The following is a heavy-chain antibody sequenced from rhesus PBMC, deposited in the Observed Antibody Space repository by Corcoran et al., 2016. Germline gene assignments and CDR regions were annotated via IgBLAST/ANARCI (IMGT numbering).Heavy chain of an antibody. CDR3: AKGDSSFFDY. J-gene: IGHJ4*01. CDR1: GFTFSSYE. D-gene: IGHD6-13*01. V-gene: IGHV3S25*01. CDR2: ISNGGGST. Sequence: DVQLVESGGGLVKPGGSLRLSCVASGFTFSSYEMHWVRQAPGKGLEWVSYISNGGGSTYYADSVKGRFTISRDNSKNTLSLQMNSLRAEDTAVYYCAKGDSSFFDYWGQGVLVTVSS.